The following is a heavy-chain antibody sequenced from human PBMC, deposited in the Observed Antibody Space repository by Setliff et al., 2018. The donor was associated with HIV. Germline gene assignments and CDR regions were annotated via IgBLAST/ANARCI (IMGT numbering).Heavy chain of an antibody. CDR2: IYYTGST. J-gene: IGHJ3*01. CDR1: GGSISNYY. D-gene: IGHD3-10*01. CDR3: ARGDNYYYTSGTFHNGLDCFDF. Sequence: PSETLSLTCTVSGGSISNYYWNWIRQPPGKGLEWIGYIYYTGSTNYDPSLKSRVTISLDTSKDQFSLKLSSMTAADTAIYYCARGDNYYYTSGTFHNGLDCFDFWGQGTMVTVSS. V-gene: IGHV4-59*01.